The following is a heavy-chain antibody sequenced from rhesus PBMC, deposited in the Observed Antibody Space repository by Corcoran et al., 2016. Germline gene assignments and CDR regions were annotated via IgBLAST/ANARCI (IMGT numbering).Heavy chain of an antibody. CDR2: VNGKTGVD. CDR3: ATESLAHS. V-gene: IGHV4-80*01. J-gene: IGHJ4*01. Sequence: QVQLRESGPGLVKASETLSLTCIVYGVPISNSWWSWVRQSPGKGLEWIGEVNGKTGVDSYKPSRQSGVTCSLGASQNQVFLRLSFLTAADTAVYCCATESLAHSWGQGILVTVSS. CDR1: GVPISNSW. D-gene: IGHD3-3*01.